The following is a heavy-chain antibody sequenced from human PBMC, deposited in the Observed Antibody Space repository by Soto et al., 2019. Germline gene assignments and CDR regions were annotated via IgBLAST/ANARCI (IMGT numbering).Heavy chain of an antibody. CDR1: GYTVTSYD. J-gene: IGHJ6*02. CDR2: MNANSGNT. CDR3: AREKTSYGMDV. V-gene: IGHV1-8*01. Sequence: QGQLVQSGAEVKKPGASVKVSCKASGYTVTSYDIHWVLQATGQGREWMGWMNANSGNTGYAQKFQGRVTMTRTTCISTAYMELSSLRSEDTAVYYGAREKTSYGMDVWGQGTTVTVSS.